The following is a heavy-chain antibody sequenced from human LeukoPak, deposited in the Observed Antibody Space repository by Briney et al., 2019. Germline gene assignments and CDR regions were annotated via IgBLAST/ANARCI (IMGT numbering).Heavy chain of an antibody. CDR3: ARDIDYPSDAFDI. V-gene: IGHV3-48*02. Sequence: GASLRLSCTASGFTFSSYSMTWVRQAPGKGLEWVSYISSSSSTTYYADSVKGRFTISRDNAKNSLYLQMNSLRDEDTAVYYCARDIDYPSDAFDIWGQGTMVTVSS. CDR1: GFTFSSYS. CDR2: ISSSSSTT. D-gene: IGHD4-11*01. J-gene: IGHJ3*02.